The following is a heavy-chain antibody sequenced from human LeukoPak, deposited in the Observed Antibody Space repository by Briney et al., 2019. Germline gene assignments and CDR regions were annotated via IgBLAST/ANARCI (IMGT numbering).Heavy chain of an antibody. Sequence: GGSLRLSCAASRFTFSSYGMHWVRQAPGKGLEWVAYIQYDGSNEQYADSVKGRFSISRDSSKNILYLQMNSLRAEDTAVYYCARHLTTVTDYLYFYYMDVWGKGTTVTVSS. J-gene: IGHJ6*03. CDR1: RFTFSSYG. CDR3: ARHLTTVTDYLYFYYMDV. D-gene: IGHD4-17*01. CDR2: IQYDGSNE. V-gene: IGHV3-30*06.